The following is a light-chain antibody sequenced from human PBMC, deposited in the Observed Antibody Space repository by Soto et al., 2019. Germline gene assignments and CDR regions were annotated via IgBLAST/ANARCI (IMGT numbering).Light chain of an antibody. J-gene: IGKJ1*01. CDR1: QSVSSTY. CDR2: GAS. CDR3: HQYVSSWT. V-gene: IGKV3-20*01. Sequence: EIVFTQSPGTLSFSPGERATLSCRASQSVSSTYVAWYQQKSGQAPRLLIYGASSRATGIPDRFSGSGSGTDFTLTISRLEPEDFAVYYCHQYVSSWTFGQGTKVDIK.